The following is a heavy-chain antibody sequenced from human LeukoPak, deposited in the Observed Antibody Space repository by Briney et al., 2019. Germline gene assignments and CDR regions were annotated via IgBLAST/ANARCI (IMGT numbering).Heavy chain of an antibody. CDR1: GGSISSSSYY. V-gene: IGHV4-39*07. J-gene: IGHJ4*02. D-gene: IGHD6-19*01. Sequence: NTSETLSLTCTVSGGSISSSSYYWGWIRQPPGKGLEWIGSIYYSGSTYYNPSLKSRVAISADMSKNQFSLKLTSVTGADTAVYYCAGERGEEYSSGWYKRNYFDNWGQGIRVTVSS. CDR2: IYYSGST. CDR3: AGERGEEYSSGWYKRNYFDN.